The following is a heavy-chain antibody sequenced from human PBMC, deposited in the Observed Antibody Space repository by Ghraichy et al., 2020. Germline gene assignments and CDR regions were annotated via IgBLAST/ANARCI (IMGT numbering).Heavy chain of an antibody. J-gene: IGHJ3*02. CDR1: GFTFRRHG. CDR2: VSNDGGTK. D-gene: IGHD1-26*01. Sequence: GGSLGLSCVASGFTFRRHGMHWVRQAPGKGLQWVAVVSNDGGTKYYADFVEGRFTISRDNSENTLELQMSSLRADDTAIYYCAREGSGGSAYAFDIWGQGTMVTVSS. V-gene: IGHV3-30*03. CDR3: AREGSGGSAYAFDI.